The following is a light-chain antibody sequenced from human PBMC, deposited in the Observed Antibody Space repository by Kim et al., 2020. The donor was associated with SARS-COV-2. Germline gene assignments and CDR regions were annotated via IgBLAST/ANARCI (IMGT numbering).Light chain of an antibody. CDR1: KLGDKY. J-gene: IGLJ3*02. Sequence: SYELTQPPSVSVSPGQTASITCSGSKLGDKYAYWYQKKPGQAPVLVIYQHTKRPSGISQRFSGSSSGNTATLTISRAQTMDEADYYCQAWDSSTAVFGVG. CDR3: QAWDSSTAV. CDR2: QHT. V-gene: IGLV3-1*01.